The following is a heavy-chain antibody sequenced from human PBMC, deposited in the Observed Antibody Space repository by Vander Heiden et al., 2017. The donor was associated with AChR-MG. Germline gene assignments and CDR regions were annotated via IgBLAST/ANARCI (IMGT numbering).Heavy chain of an antibody. D-gene: IGHD5-18*01. J-gene: IGHJ4*02. CDR3: ARQNRGYSYGKDY. V-gene: IGHV4-39*01. CDR1: GGFISSSSYY. Sequence: QLQLQESGPGLVKPSETLSLTCTVSGGFISSSSYYWGWIRQPPGKGLEWIGSIYYSGSTYYNPSLKSRVTISVDTSKNQFSLKLSSVTAADTAVYYCARQNRGYSYGKDYWGQGTLVTVSS. CDR2: IYYSGST.